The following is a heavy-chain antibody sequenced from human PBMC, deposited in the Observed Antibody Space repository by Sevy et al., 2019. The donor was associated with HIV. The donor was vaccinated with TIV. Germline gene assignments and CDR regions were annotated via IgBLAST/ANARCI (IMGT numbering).Heavy chain of an antibody. CDR3: ARRYLPSAPPALDY. D-gene: IGHD2-2*01. Sequence: GGSLRLSCAASGFTFNNYVMNWVRQAPGNGLEWVSVISHGGGTTYYADSVKGRFTISRDDSKDTVYLEMNSLRAEDTAVYYCARRYLPSAPPALDYSGQGTMVTVSS. V-gene: IGHV3-23*01. CDR1: GFTFNNYV. CDR2: ISHGGGTT. J-gene: IGHJ4*02.